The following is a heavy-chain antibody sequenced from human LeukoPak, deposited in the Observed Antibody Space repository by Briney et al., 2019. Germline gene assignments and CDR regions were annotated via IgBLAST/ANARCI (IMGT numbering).Heavy chain of an antibody. V-gene: IGHV4-59*12. CDR1: GGSFSNYY. CDR3: ARSGSKVMTAINF. CDR2: IYYSGST. Sequence: PSETLSLTCTVSGGSFSNYYWNWIRQPPGKGLEWIGYIYYSGSTNYNPSLTSRVTISVDTSNNQFSLKLSSVTAADTAVYYCARSGSKVMTAINFSGQGTLVTVSS. D-gene: IGHD2-21*02. J-gene: IGHJ4*02.